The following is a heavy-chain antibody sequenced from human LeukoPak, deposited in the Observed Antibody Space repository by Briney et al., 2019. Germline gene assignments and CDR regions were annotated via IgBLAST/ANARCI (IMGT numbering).Heavy chain of an antibody. CDR2: ISAYNGNT. J-gene: IGHJ4*02. D-gene: IGHD3-10*01. CDR3: ARDLSRVFDY. Sequence: ASVKVSCKASGYTFTGYYMHWVRQAPGQGPEWMGWISAYNGNTNYAQKLQGRVTMTTDTSTSTAYMELRSLRSDDTAVYYCARDLSRVFDYWGQGTLVTVSS. V-gene: IGHV1-18*04. CDR1: GYTFTGYY.